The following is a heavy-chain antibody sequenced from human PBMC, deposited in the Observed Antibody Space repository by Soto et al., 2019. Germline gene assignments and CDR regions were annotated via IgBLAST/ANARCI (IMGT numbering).Heavy chain of an antibody. J-gene: IGHJ6*03. Sequence: ASVKVSCKASGYTFTSYGISWVRQAPGQGLEWMGWISAYNGNTNYAQKLQGRVTMTTDTSTSTAYMELRSLRSDDTAVYYCARDMHCSSTSCYFGYYYYYMDVWGKGTTVTVS. D-gene: IGHD2-2*01. V-gene: IGHV1-18*01. CDR2: ISAYNGNT. CDR1: GYTFTSYG. CDR3: ARDMHCSSTSCYFGYYYYYMDV.